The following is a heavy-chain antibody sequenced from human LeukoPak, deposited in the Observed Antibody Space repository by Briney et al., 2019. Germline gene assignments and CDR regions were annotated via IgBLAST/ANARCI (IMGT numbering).Heavy chain of an antibody. Sequence: GGSLRLSCAASGFTFSNFGMHWVRQAPGKGLEWVAVISYDGSNTDYAGSVKGRFTISRDNSKNTLYLQMNSLRVEDTAIYYCVREGMYCGGECLSRPPLDYWGQGTLVTVSS. CDR2: ISYDGSNT. CDR3: VREGMYCGGECLSRPPLDY. CDR1: GFTFSNFG. V-gene: IGHV3-30*03. D-gene: IGHD2-21*01. J-gene: IGHJ4*02.